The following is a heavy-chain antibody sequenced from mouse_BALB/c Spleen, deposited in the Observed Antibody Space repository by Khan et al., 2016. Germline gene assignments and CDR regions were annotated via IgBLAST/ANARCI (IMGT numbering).Heavy chain of an antibody. Sequence: EVQLVETGGGLVQPKGSLKLSCAASGFTFNTYAMNWVRQAPGKGLEWVARIRSKSNNYATSYDDSVKDRFTISRDDSQSMLYLQMNNLKTDDTALIYCVRHYYGSNWYFDVWGAGTTVTVSS. V-gene: IGHV10-1*02. CDR1: GFTFNTYA. J-gene: IGHJ1*01. CDR3: VRHYYGSNWYFDV. CDR2: IRSKSNNYAT. D-gene: IGHD1-1*01.